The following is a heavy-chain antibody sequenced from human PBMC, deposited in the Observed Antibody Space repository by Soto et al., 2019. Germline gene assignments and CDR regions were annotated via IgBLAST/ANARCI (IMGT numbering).Heavy chain of an antibody. CDR1: GGTFSSYT. D-gene: IGHD6-13*01. Sequence: SVKVSCKATGGTFSSYTISWVRQAPGQGLEWMGRIIPILGIANYAQKFQGRVTITADKSTSTAYMELSSLRSEDTAVYYCARESIAAAANWFDPWGQGTLVTVSS. CDR2: IIPILGIA. V-gene: IGHV1-69*04. CDR3: ARESIAAAANWFDP. J-gene: IGHJ5*02.